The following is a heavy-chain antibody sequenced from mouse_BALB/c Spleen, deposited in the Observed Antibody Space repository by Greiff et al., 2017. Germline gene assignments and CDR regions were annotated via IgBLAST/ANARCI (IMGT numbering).Heavy chain of an antibody. J-gene: IGHJ1*01. D-gene: IGHD2-1*01. CDR2: IWAGGST. Sequence: VQLVESGPGLVAPSQSLSITCTVSGFSLTSYGVHWVRQPPGKGLEWLGVIWAGGSTNYNSALMSRLSISKDNSKSQVFLKMNSLQTDDTAMYYCARAEGNSWYFDVWGAGTTVTVSS. CDR3: ARAEGNSWYFDV. V-gene: IGHV2-9*02. CDR1: GFSLTSYG.